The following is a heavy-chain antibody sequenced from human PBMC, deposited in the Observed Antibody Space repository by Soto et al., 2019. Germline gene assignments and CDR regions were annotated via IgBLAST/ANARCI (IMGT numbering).Heavy chain of an antibody. Sequence: GGSLRLSCAASGFTFSTYSMNWVRQAPGKGLEWVSSISSTSNSIYYADSVKGRFTISRDNAKNSLYLQMNSLRAEDTAVYYCARDREGVGAGLFWGQGTTVTVS. CDR1: GFTFSTYS. D-gene: IGHD1-26*01. V-gene: IGHV3-21*01. J-gene: IGHJ6*02. CDR3: ARDREGVGAGLF. CDR2: ISSTSNSI.